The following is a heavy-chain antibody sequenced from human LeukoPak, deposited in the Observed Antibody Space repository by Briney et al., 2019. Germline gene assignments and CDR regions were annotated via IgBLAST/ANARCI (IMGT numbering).Heavy chain of an antibody. CDR3: AKRKSYESYYMDV. D-gene: IGHD3-3*01. Sequence: SQTLSLTCAISGDSVSGTSSAWHWIRQSPSRGLEWLGRTYYRSKWFFDYAVSVRSRLTINPDTSTNQVSLQLTSVTPEDTAVYYCAKRKSYESYYMDVWGKGTTVAVSS. J-gene: IGHJ6*03. CDR1: GDSVSGTSSA. V-gene: IGHV6-1*01. CDR2: TYYRSKWFF.